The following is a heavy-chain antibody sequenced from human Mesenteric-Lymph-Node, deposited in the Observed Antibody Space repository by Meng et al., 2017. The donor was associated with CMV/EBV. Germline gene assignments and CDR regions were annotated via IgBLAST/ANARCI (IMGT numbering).Heavy chain of an antibody. Sequence: GGSLRLSCTASGFTFGYFAINWVRQAPGKGLEWVGFIRSEEYGGTTEYAAPVKGRFTISRDDSKSIAYLQMHALKSEDTAVYYCTRGLGYYDVSGHYPDALDIWGQGTMVTVSS. D-gene: IGHD3-22*01. J-gene: IGHJ3*02. CDR1: GFTFGYFA. V-gene: IGHV3-49*04. CDR3: TRGLGYYDVSGHYPDALDI. CDR2: IRSEEYGGTT.